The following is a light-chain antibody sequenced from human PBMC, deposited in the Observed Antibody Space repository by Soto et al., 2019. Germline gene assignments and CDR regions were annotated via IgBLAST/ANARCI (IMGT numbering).Light chain of an antibody. J-gene: IGLJ3*02. CDR3: QTWGSGIHWV. CDR2: LKSDGSH. Sequence: QAVVTQSPSASASLGASVKLTCTLSSGHSSYAIAWHQQQPEKGPRYLMKLKSDGSHSKGDGIPDRFSGSSSGAERYLTISSLQSEDEADYYCQTWGSGIHWVFGGGTKLTVL. V-gene: IGLV4-69*01. CDR1: SGHSSYA.